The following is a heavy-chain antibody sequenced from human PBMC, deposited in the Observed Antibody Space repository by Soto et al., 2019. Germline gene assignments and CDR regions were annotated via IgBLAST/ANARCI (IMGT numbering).Heavy chain of an antibody. CDR3: AKARGQRLGENYFDS. V-gene: IGHV3-23*01. Sequence: DVQLLESGGGLVQPGGSLRLSCEVSGFSFSDYVMSWVRQAPGKGLEWVSSIRDSGSRTYYSASVQGRFTLSRDNSKNALYLNMNRLSVDDTAVFYCAKARGQRLGENYFDSWGQGPLVTVSS. D-gene: IGHD5-12*01. CDR2: IRDSGSRT. J-gene: IGHJ4*02. CDR1: GFSFSDYV.